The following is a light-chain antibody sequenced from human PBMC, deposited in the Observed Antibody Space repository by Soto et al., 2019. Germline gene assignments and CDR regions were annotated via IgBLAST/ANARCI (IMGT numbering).Light chain of an antibody. CDR1: SSNIGSNT. V-gene: IGLV1-44*01. J-gene: IGLJ7*01. Sequence: QSVLTQPPSVSGTPGQRVTISCSGSSSNIGSNTVNWYQQFPGTAPRLLIYSSYQRPSGVPDRFSGSQSGTSASLAISGLQSDDEADYYCAAWDDSLKAIFGGGTQLPVL. CDR3: AAWDDSLKAI. CDR2: SSY.